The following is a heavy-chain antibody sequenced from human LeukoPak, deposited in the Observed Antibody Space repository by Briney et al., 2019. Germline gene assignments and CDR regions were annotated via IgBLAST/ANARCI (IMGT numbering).Heavy chain of an antibody. V-gene: IGHV3-30*18. CDR2: ISHDGSSK. CDR1: GFTFSSYG. J-gene: IGHJ6*02. Sequence: GGSLRLSCAASGFTFSSYGMHWVRQAPGKGLEWVAVISHDGSSKYFADSVKGRFTISRDNPKNMVDLQMHSLRAEDTAVYYCAKSIRFCSSSSCFVGYYNYGLHVWGQGTTVIVSS. D-gene: IGHD2-2*01. CDR3: AKSIRFCSSSSCFVGYYNYGLHV.